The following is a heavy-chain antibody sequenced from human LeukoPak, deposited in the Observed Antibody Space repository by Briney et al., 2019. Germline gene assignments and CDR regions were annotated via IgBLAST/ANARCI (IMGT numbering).Heavy chain of an antibody. D-gene: IGHD2-2*01. CDR3: ARGLGYCSSTSCYPPND. CDR2: FSVSDATT. V-gene: IGHV3-23*01. Sequence: GGSLRLSCAASGFTLSTYAMSWVRQAPGKGLEWVSGFSVSDATTYYADSVKGRFTISRDNSKNTLYLQMNSLRAEDTAVYYCARGLGYCSSTSCYPPNDWGQGTLVTVSS. CDR1: GFTLSTYA. J-gene: IGHJ4*02.